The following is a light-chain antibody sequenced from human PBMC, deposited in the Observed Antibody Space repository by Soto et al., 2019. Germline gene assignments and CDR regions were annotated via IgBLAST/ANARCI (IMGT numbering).Light chain of an antibody. J-gene: IGKJ4*01. CDR3: QERSRWPRGT. CDR1: QSVSSY. V-gene: IGKV3-11*01. Sequence: IGVTMSPAAVSLSPGERATLSCRASQSVSSYLAWYQQKPGQAPRLLIFHASQRAAGIPARFGGSGSGTDFTLTISSLEPEDFAVYYCQERSRWPRGTFGGGTKVAI. CDR2: HAS.